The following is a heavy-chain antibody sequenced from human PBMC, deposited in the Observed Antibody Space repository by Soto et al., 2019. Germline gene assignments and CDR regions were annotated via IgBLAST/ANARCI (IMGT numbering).Heavy chain of an antibody. CDR2: ISYDGSNK. V-gene: IGHV3-30-3*01. D-gene: IGHD1-26*01. J-gene: IGHJ4*02. CDR1: GFTFSSYA. CDR3: ATLVGATDY. Sequence: QVQLVESGGGVVQPGRSLRLSCAASGFTFSSYAMHWVRQAPGKGLEWVAVISYDGSNKYYADSVKGRFTISRDNSKNTLYLQMNSLRAEDTAVYYCATLVGATDYWGQGTLVTVSS.